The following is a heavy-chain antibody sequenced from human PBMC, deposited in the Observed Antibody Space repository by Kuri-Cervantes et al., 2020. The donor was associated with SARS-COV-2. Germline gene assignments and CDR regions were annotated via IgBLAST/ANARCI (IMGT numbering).Heavy chain of an antibody. CDR1: GFTFGDYA. CDR2: ITSKAYGGTT. Sequence: GGSLRLSCTASGFTFGDYAMSWFRQAPGKGLEWVGFITSKAYGGTTEYVASVKGRFTISRDDSKSIAYLQMNSLKTEDTAVYYCSLTAIRFRSKTMFDYWGQGTLVTVSS. D-gene: IGHD2-21*02. CDR3: SLTAIRFRSKTMFDY. V-gene: IGHV3-49*03. J-gene: IGHJ4*02.